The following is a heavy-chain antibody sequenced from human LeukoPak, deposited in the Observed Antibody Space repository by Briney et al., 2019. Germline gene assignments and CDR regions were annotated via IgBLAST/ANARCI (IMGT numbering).Heavy chain of an antibody. CDR1: GITFSSYA. CDR3: ARPLSEGFDP. J-gene: IGHJ5*02. Sequence: GGSLRLSCAASGITFSSYAMSWVRQAPGKGLEWVSSISGSGGISYHADSVKGRFTISRDNAKNSLYLQMNSLRAEDTAVYYCARPLSEGFDPWGQGTLVTVSS. CDR2: ISGSGGIS. V-gene: IGHV3-23*01. D-gene: IGHD3-16*02.